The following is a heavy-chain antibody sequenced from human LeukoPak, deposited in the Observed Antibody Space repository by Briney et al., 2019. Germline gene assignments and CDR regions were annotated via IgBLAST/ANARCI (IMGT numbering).Heavy chain of an antibody. J-gene: IGHJ4*02. Sequence: ASVKVSCKASGYTFTGYYIHWVRQAPGQGLEWMGWINPDSGGTNYAQNFHGRVTMTRDTSISTAYMAVSRLRSDDTAVYYCAREYYYGSGNYYNRIEYWGQGTLVTVSS. D-gene: IGHD3-10*01. CDR1: GYTFTGYY. V-gene: IGHV1-2*02. CDR2: INPDSGGT. CDR3: AREYYYGSGNYYNRIEY.